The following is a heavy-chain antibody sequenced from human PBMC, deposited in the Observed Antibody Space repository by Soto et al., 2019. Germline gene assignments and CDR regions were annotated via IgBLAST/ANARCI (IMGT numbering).Heavy chain of an antibody. CDR1: GGSISSGDYY. CDR3: ARHLTYCSAGSCYSDFPYYGMDV. J-gene: IGHJ6*02. V-gene: IGHV4-39*01. CDR2: IYHSGSP. D-gene: IGHD2-15*01. Sequence: PSETLSLTCTVSGGSISSGDYYWSWIRQPPGKGLEWIGYIYHSGSPYYNPSLKSRVTISVDTSKNQFSLKLSSVTAADTAVYYCARHLTYCSAGSCYSDFPYYGMDVWGQGTTVTVSS.